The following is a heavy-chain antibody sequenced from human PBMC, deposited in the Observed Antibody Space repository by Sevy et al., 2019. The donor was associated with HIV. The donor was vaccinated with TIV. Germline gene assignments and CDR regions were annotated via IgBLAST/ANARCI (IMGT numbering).Heavy chain of an antibody. CDR3: SRGLYYYDMRGHQEPGDY. J-gene: IGHJ4*02. CDR1: GFSFSYYG. Sequence: GGSLRLSCIGSGFSFSYYGIHWVRQSPGKGLDWVALISYDGINEYYADSVKGRFTISRDNGKNTVYLQMKSLRVEDTAVYFCSRGLYYYDMRGHQEPGDYWGQGVLVTVSS. V-gene: IGHV3-30*03. D-gene: IGHD3-22*01. CDR2: ISYDGINE.